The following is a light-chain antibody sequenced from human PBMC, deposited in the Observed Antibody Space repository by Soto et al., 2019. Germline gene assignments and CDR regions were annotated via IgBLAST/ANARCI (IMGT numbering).Light chain of an antibody. V-gene: IGKV1-9*01. J-gene: IGKJ2*01. CDR2: AAS. Sequence: IQLTQSPSSLSASVGDRVTVTCRASRGISTDLAWYQQKPGKAPRLLIYAASTLQSGVPSRFSGSGSGTDFTLTISSLQAEDFATYYCQQVNFYPTFGQGTKLEIK. CDR3: QQVNFYPT. CDR1: RGISTD.